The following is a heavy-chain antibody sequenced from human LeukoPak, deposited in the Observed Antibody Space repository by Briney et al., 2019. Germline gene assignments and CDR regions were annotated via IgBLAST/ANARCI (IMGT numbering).Heavy chain of an antibody. CDR1: GFTFSSYW. Sequence: GGSLRLSCAASGFTFSSYWMHWVRQAPGKGLVWVSRIERDGRSTSYADSVRGRFTISRDNAKNTLYLQMNSLRAEDTAVYYCARGLIRHFDYWGQGTLVTVSS. CDR3: ARGLIRHFDY. J-gene: IGHJ4*02. V-gene: IGHV3-74*01. CDR2: IERDGRST.